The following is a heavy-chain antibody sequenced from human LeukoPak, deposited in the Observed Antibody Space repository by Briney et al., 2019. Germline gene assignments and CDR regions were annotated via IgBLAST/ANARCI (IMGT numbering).Heavy chain of an antibody. CDR1: GGSFSGYY. Sequence: PSETLSLTCAVYGGSFSGYYWSWIRQPPGKGLEWIGEINHSGSTNYNPSLKSRVTISVDTSKNQFSLKLSSVTAADTAVYYCARDPANTGAFDIWGQGTMVTVSS. V-gene: IGHV4-34*01. CDR3: ARDPANTGAFDI. J-gene: IGHJ3*02. CDR2: INHSGST.